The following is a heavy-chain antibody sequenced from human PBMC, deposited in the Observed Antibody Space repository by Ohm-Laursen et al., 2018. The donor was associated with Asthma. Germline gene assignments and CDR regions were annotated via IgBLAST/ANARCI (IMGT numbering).Heavy chain of an antibody. Sequence: SLRLSCAASGFTFDDYAMHWVRQAPGKGLEWVSGISWNRGSIGYADSVKGRFTISRDNAKNSLYLQMNSLRAEDTALYYCAKGGPYYDFWSGYYLFDYWGQGTLVTVSS. D-gene: IGHD3-3*01. CDR3: AKGGPYYDFWSGYYLFDY. V-gene: IGHV3-9*01. CDR2: ISWNRGSI. CDR1: GFTFDDYA. J-gene: IGHJ4*02.